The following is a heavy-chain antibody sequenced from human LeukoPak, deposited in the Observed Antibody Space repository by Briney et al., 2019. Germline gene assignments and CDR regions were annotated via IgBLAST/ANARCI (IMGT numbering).Heavy chain of an antibody. Sequence: QAGGSLRLSCAASGFTVSSNYMSWVRQAPGKGLEWVSVIYSGGSTYYADSVKGRFTISRDNSKNTLYLQMNSLRAEDTAVYYCAISPRDYRPFDYWGQGTLVTVSS. D-gene: IGHD4-17*01. CDR2: IYSGGST. J-gene: IGHJ4*02. V-gene: IGHV3-53*01. CDR1: GFTVSSNY. CDR3: AISPRDYRPFDY.